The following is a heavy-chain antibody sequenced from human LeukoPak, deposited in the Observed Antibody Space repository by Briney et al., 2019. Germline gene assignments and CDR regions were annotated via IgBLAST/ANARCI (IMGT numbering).Heavy chain of an antibody. J-gene: IGHJ4*02. CDR2: ISAYNDDT. CDR3: ARVDYGDYNFDY. CDR1: GYTFTSYG. V-gene: IGHV1-18*04. Sequence: ASVKVSCKASGYTFTSYGISRVRQGPGQGLGRMGWISAYNDDTNYAQKLQGRVTMTTDTSTSTAYMELRSQRSDDTAVYDCARVDYGDYNFDYWGQGTLVTVSS. D-gene: IGHD4-17*01.